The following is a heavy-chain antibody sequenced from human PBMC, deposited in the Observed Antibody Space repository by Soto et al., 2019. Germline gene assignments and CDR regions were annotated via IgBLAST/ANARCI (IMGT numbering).Heavy chain of an antibody. Sequence: GGSLRLSCAASGFTFSSYSMSWARQAPGKGLEWVSGFRGSGDDGTTYYADSVKGRFTISRDNSKNMLFLQMNSLRAEDTAIYYCPKKVNSGSGSQYYDYWGQGTLVIVAS. CDR2: FRGSGDDGTT. V-gene: IGHV3-23*01. CDR1: GFTFSSYS. CDR3: PKKVNSGSGSQYYDY. D-gene: IGHD3-10*01. J-gene: IGHJ4*02.